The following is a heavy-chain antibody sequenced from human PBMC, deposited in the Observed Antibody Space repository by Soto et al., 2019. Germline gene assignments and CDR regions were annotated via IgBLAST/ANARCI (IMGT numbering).Heavy chain of an antibody. CDR2: ISFDGSNK. CDR3: ARVPRDMVATLYIFPLDGRETLTDVDV. V-gene: IGHV3-30*04. D-gene: IGHD5-12*01. Sequence: QMQLVESGGGAVQPGRSLRLSCAASGFTSSYYPMHWVRQAPGKGLEWVAVISFDGSNKYYADSVKGRFTISRDNSKYTIYLQMNSLRGEDTPLYYGARVPRDMVATLYIFPLDGRETLTDVDVWGQGTTVTVSS. CDR1: GFTSSYYP. J-gene: IGHJ6*02.